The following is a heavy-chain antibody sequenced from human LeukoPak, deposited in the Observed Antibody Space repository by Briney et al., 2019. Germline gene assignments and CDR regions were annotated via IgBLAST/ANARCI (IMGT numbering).Heavy chain of an antibody. CDR1: GYTFTGYY. V-gene: IGHV1-2*02. CDR3: ARAGCRSSGCRYYFDY. J-gene: IGHJ4*02. D-gene: IGHD6-19*01. CDR2: INPNSGGT. Sequence: GASVKVSCKASGYTFTGYYMHWVRQAPGQGLEWMGWINPNSGGTNYAQKFQGRVTMTRDTSISTAYMELSRLRSDDTAVYYCARAGCRSSGCRYYFDYWGQGTLVTVSS.